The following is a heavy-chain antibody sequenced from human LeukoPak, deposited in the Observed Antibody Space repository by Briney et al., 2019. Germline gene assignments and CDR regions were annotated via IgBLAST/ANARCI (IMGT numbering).Heavy chain of an antibody. CDR2: IDPNSGGT. D-gene: IGHD4-11*01. V-gene: IGHV1-2*02. CDR3: ARGGPSPTTVTSNWYFDL. Sequence: ASVNVSCTASGYTFTDYYMHWVRQAPGQGLEWMGWIDPNSGGTKYAQRFQGRVTMTRDTSITTAYMELSRLRSDDTAVYYCARGGPSPTTVTSNWYFDLWGRGTLVTVSS. CDR1: GYTFTDYY. J-gene: IGHJ2*01.